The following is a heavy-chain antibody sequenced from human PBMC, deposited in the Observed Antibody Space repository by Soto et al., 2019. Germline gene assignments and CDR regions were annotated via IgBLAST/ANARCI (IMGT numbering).Heavy chain of an antibody. Sequence: SETLSLTCTVSGASISGYYWSWIRQPPGEGLEWIGYIYYSGSTSYNPSLKSRVTISLDMSKNQFSLKLSSVTAADTAVYYCARGETTETKRGGYFNGMDVWGQGTTLTVSS. CDR1: GASISGYY. V-gene: IGHV4-59*01. CDR3: ARGETTETKRGGYFNGMDV. J-gene: IGHJ6*02. D-gene: IGHD4-17*01. CDR2: IYYSGST.